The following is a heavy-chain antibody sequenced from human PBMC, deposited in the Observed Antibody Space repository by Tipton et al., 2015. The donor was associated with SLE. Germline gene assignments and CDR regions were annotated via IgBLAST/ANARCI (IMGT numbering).Heavy chain of an antibody. CDR1: GSTFTSYV. J-gene: IGHJ4*02. V-gene: IGHV3-23*03. CDR3: AKGPEWLSY. Sequence: SLRLSCAASGSTFTSYVINWVRQAPGKGLEWVSVIYSGEATYYAVPVKGRFTISRDNAKNSLYLQMDSLRAEDTAFYYCAKGPEWLSYWGQGTLVTVSS. CDR2: IYSGEAT. D-gene: IGHD3-3*01.